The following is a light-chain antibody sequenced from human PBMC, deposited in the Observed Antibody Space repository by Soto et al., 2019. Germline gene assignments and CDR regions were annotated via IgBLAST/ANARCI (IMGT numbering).Light chain of an antibody. V-gene: IGKV1-39*01. CDR2: AAS. CDR3: QHADSFPLIT. Sequence: IQITQSPSSLSASVGDRVTITCRASQRISSYLNWYQQKPGKAPKLLIYAASSLQSGVPSRFSGSGSGTDFTLTISSLQPEDFATYYCQHADSFPLITFGQRTRLEI. J-gene: IGKJ5*01. CDR1: QRISSY.